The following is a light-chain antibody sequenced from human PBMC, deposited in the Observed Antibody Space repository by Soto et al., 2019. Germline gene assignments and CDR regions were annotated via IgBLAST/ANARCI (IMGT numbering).Light chain of an antibody. Sequence: DIVMTQSPESLAVSLGERATINCKSSQSVLSRSNNKNCLAWYQQKSGQPPKLLIYWASARESGVPDRFSGSGSETDFTLTISSLQAEDVAEYYCQQYNSIPWTFGQGTKVDIK. CDR1: QSVLSRSNNKNC. J-gene: IGKJ1*01. CDR3: QQYNSIPWT. V-gene: IGKV4-1*01. CDR2: WAS.